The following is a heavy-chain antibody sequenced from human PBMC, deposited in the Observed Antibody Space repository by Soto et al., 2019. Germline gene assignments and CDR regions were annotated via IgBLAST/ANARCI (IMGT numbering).Heavy chain of an antibody. Sequence: EVQLLESGGGLVQPGGSLRLSCAVSGFSFSTYAMSWVRQAPGKGLEWVSGISAGGGNTYYADSVRGRFTISRDNSKDTLYLKIPSLRAEDTAFYYCAKPAEYQLVSWFDPWGQGTLVTVSS. V-gene: IGHV3-23*01. CDR3: AKPAEYQLVSWFDP. CDR1: GFSFSTYA. D-gene: IGHD2-2*01. CDR2: ISAGGGNT. J-gene: IGHJ5*02.